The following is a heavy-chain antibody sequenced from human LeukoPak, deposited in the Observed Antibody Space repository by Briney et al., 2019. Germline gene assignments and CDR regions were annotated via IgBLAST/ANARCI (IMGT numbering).Heavy chain of an antibody. J-gene: IGHJ1*01. V-gene: IGHV4-4*02. Sequence: SGTPSLTCAVSGGSISSSNWWSWVRQPPGKGLEWIGEIYHSGSTNYNPSLKSRVTISVDKSKNQFSLKLSSVTAADTAVYYCARSPYSSGWLEYFQHWGQGTLVTVSS. CDR2: IYHSGST. D-gene: IGHD6-19*01. CDR1: GGSISSSNW. CDR3: ARSPYSSGWLEYFQH.